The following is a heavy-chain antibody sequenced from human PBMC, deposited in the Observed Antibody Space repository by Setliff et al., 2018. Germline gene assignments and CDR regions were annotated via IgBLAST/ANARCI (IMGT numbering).Heavy chain of an antibody. CDR2: IYTSGAT. CDR1: GVSVSDYY. Sequence: PPETLSLTCSVSGVSVSDYYWSWIRQPAGRGLEYIGRIYTSGATNYSPSVRGRVTISVDHLKNQVSLKLSSASAADTAVYCCAKEFVVISFVQNIHHHYGMDVWGQGTTVTVSS. V-gene: IGHV4-4*07. J-gene: IGHJ6*02. D-gene: IGHD2-21*01. CDR3: AKEFVVISFVQNIHHHYGMDV.